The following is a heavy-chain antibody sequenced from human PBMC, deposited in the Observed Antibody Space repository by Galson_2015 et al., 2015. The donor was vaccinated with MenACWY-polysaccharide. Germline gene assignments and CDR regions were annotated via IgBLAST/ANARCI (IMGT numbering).Heavy chain of an antibody. CDR3: ARGHYGMDV. J-gene: IGHJ6*02. Sequence: SVKVSCKASGYAFTNFATHWVRQAPGQGLEWMGWINAGNGDTKYSQKFQGRVTLIVDTSATTAYMQLHSLRAEDTAVYSCARGHYGMDVWGQGTTVTVSS. CDR2: INAGNGDT. CDR1: GYAFTNFA. V-gene: IGHV1-3*01.